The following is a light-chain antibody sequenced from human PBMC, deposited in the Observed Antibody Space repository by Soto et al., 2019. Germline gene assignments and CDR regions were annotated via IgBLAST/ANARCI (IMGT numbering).Light chain of an antibody. CDR3: QQTSATPPT. CDR1: QSITYQ. V-gene: IGKV1-39*01. Sequence: DLQMTQSPSSLSASVGDRVTITCRASQSITYQINWYQQRPGKAPTLLIYGTSSLQSGVPSRFSGSRSGTDFALTISSLQPEDFATYYCQQTSATPPTFGPGTTVDFK. J-gene: IGKJ3*01. CDR2: GTS.